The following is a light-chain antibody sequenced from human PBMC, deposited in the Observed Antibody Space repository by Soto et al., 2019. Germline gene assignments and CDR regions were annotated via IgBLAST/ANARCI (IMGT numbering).Light chain of an antibody. Sequence: DIQMTQSPSSLSASVGDRVTITCRASQSISSYLNWYQQKPGKAPKLLIYAAFILQSGVPSRFSGSGSGTDFTLTISSLQPEDFATYYCQQSYSTPRTLGQGTKVEIK. CDR2: AAF. CDR3: QQSYSTPRT. J-gene: IGKJ1*01. V-gene: IGKV1-39*01. CDR1: QSISSY.